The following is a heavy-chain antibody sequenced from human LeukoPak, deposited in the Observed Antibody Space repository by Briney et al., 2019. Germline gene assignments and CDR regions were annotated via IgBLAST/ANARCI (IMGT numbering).Heavy chain of an antibody. CDR3: ARQDFWSGSGY. V-gene: IGHV5-51*01. CDR2: IYPDDSDT. CDR1: GYSFTSYW. Sequence: GESLKISCKVSGYSFTSYWIGWVRPMPGTGLEWVGIIYPDDSDTRYSPSLQDQVTISADKSITTAYLQWNSLKASDTAMYYCARQDFWSGSGYWGQGTLVTVSS. J-gene: IGHJ4*02. D-gene: IGHD3-3*01.